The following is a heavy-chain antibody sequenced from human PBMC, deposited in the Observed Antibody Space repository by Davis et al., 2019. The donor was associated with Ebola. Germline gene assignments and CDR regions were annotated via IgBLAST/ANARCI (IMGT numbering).Heavy chain of an antibody. J-gene: IGHJ5*02. CDR1: GDSISRWY. V-gene: IGHV4-59*01. CDR2: VEHHGRT. Sequence: PSETLSLTCAISGDSISRWYWSWISQPPGQGREWFRYVEHHGRTEYIPSLSSRVTISVDTFKNQFSLTLRSMTAADTAMYYCARGVYGAFFDPWGQGTLVTVSS. D-gene: IGHD4-17*01. CDR3: ARGVYGAFFDP.